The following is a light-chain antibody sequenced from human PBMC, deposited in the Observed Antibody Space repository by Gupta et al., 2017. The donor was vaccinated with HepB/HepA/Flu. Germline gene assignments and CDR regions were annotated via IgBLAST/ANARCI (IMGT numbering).Light chain of an antibody. Sequence: EVVLTQSPATLSLSPGERATLSCRASQSVGDSLAWYQRKPGQSPRLLIYDASTRATGIPARFSGGGSGTDFTLTITSLQPEDFAVYYCQQRSDWLRSFGPGTKLDIK. CDR2: DAS. V-gene: IGKV3-11*01. CDR1: QSVGDS. CDR3: QQRSDWLRS. J-gene: IGKJ2*03.